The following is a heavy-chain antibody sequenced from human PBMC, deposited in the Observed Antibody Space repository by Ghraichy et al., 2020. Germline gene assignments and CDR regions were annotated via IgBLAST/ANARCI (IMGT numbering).Heavy chain of an antibody. V-gene: IGHV4-4*02. CDR1: GGSISSSNW. CDR2: IYHSGST. Sequence: SETLSLTCAVSGGSISSSNWWSWVRQPPGKGLEWIGEIYHSGSTNYNPSLKSRVTISVDKSKNQFSLKLSSVTAADTAVYYCARVAYGSGRIDLSFDYWGQGTLVTVSS. D-gene: IGHD3-10*01. J-gene: IGHJ4*02. CDR3: ARVAYGSGRIDLSFDY.